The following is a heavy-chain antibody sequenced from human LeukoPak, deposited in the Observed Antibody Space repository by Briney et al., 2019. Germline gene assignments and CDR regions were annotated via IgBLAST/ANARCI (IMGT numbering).Heavy chain of an antibody. CDR2: ISSSGSTI. J-gene: IGHJ4*02. V-gene: IGHV3-48*03. CDR3: ARVQTNYFDY. Sequence: GGSLGLSCAASGFTFSSYEMNWVRQVPRKGLEWISYISSSGSTIYFADSVKGRFTISRDNAKNSLYLQMNSQRVEDTAVYYCARVQTNYFDYWGQGTLVTVSS. CDR1: GFTFSSYE.